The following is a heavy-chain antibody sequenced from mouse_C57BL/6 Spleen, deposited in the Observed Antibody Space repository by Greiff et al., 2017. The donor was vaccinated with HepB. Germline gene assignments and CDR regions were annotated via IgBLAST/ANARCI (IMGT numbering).Heavy chain of an antibody. CDR1: GYTFTSYW. CDR3: ARNYYGS. CDR2: IHPNSGST. V-gene: IGHV1-64*01. Sequence: QVHVKQSGAELVKPGASVKLSCKASGYTFTSYWMHWVKQRPGQGLEWIGMIHPNSGSTNYNEKFKSKATLTVDKSSSTAYMQLSSLTSEDSAVYYCARNYYGSWGQGTTLTVSS. J-gene: IGHJ2*01. D-gene: IGHD1-1*01.